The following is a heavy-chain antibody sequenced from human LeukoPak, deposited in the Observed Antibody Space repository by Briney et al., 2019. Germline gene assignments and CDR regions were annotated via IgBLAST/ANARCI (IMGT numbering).Heavy chain of an antibody. Sequence: GASVKVSCKVSGYTLTELSMHWVRQAPGKGLEWMEGFDPEDGETIYAQKFQGRVTVTADKSTSTAYMELSSLRSEDTAVYYCGSHSEGPTVTTDPFDYWGQGTLVTVSS. CDR1: GYTLTELS. CDR3: GSHSEGPTVTTDPFDY. D-gene: IGHD4-17*01. CDR2: FDPEDGET. J-gene: IGHJ4*02. V-gene: IGHV1-24*01.